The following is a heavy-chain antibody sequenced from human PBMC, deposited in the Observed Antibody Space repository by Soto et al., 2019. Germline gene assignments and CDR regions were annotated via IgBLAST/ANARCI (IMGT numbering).Heavy chain of an antibody. J-gene: IGHJ6*03. CDR1: GFTVSSNY. V-gene: IGHV3-53*04. Sequence: GGSLRLSRAASGFTVSSNYMSWVRQAPGKGLEWVSVIYSGGSTYYADSVKGRFTISRHNSKNTLYLQMNSLRAEDTAVYYCASPGANYYYYMDVWGKGTTVTVSS. CDR3: ASPGANYYYYMDV. CDR2: IYSGGST.